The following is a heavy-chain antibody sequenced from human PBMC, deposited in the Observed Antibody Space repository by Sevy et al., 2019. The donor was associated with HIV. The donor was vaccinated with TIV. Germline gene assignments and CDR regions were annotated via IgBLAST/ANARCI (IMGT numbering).Heavy chain of an antibody. V-gene: IGHV1-69*13. CDR1: GGTFSSYA. Sequence: ASVKVSCKASGGTFSSYAISWVRQAPGQGLEWMGGIIPIFGTANYAQKFQGRVTITADESTSTAYMKLSSLRSEDTAVYYCARDSSGLNWFDPWGQGTLVTVSS. CDR3: ARDSSGLNWFDP. D-gene: IGHD6-19*01. J-gene: IGHJ5*02. CDR2: IIPIFGTA.